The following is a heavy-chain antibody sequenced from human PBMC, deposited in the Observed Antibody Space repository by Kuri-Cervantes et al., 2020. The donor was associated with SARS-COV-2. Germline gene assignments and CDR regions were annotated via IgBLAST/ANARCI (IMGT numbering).Heavy chain of an antibody. CDR1: GFTFSSYW. Sequence: GGSLRLSCAASGFTFSSYWMHWVRQAPGKGLVWVSRINSDGSSTSYADSVKGRFTISRDNAKNTLYLQMNSLRAEDTAVYYYTTVLVFGWFDPWGQGTLVTVSS. D-gene: IGHD3-16*01. V-gene: IGHV3-74*01. CDR3: TTVLVFGWFDP. CDR2: INSDGSST. J-gene: IGHJ5*02.